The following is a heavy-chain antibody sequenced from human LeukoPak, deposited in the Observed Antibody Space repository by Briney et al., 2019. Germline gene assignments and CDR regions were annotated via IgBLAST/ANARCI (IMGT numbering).Heavy chain of an antibody. CDR3: ARDCLGQHHAC. V-gene: IGHV3-23*01. Sequence: PGGSLRLSCAASGFTFTNYAMTWVRQGPGKRLEWVSGISGSGDGTDYADSVRGRFTISRDNSKNTVYLQMNSLRSEDTAVYYCARDCLGQHHACWGQGTLVTVSS. CDR1: GFTFTNYA. CDR2: ISGSGDGT. D-gene: IGHD6-13*01. J-gene: IGHJ4*02.